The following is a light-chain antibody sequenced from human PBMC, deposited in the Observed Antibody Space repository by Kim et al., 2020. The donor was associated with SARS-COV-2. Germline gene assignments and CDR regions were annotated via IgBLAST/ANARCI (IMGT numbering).Light chain of an antibody. V-gene: IGKV3-15*01. J-gene: IGKJ4*01. CDR3: QQYDNWPPIT. CDR2: HAS. Sequence: VSPGERATLSCRASQSIGTALAWYQQKPGQAPRLLIYHASIRASGTPARFSGSGSGTEFSLSISSLQSEDFAVYHCQQYDNWPPITFGGGTKLEI. CDR1: QSIGTA.